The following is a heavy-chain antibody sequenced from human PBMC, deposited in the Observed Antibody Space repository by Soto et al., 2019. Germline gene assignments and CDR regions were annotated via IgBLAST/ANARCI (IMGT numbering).Heavy chain of an antibody. J-gene: IGHJ6*02. V-gene: IGHV1-69*13. Sequence: ASVKVSCKASGGTFSSYAISWVRQAPGQGLEWMGGIIPIFGTANYAQKFQGRVTITADESTSTAYMELSSLRSEDTAVYYCASPPPSIAARSYYYGMDVWGQGTTVTVS. CDR1: GGTFSSYA. CDR3: ASPPPSIAARSYYYGMDV. CDR2: IIPIFGTA. D-gene: IGHD6-6*01.